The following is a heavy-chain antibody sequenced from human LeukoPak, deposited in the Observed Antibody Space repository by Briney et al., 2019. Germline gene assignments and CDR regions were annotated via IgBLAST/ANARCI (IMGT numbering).Heavy chain of an antibody. Sequence: GGSLRLSCAASGFTFSSYGMHWVRQAPGKGLEGVAFIRYGGSNKYYADSVKGRFTISRDNSKNTLYLQMNSLRAEDTAVYYCAKDYGENWFDPWGQGTLVSVSS. D-gene: IGHD3-10*01. CDR3: AKDYGENWFDP. V-gene: IGHV3-30*02. J-gene: IGHJ5*02. CDR1: GFTFSSYG. CDR2: IRYGGSNK.